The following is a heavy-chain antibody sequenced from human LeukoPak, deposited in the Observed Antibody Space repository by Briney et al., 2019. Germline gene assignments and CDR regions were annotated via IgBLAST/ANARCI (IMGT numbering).Heavy chain of an antibody. D-gene: IGHD6-13*01. CDR3: AKDIRDIAAAGYDY. CDR2: IDTSSTTM. V-gene: IGHV3-48*04. CDR1: GLTFSKYS. Sequence: GGSLRLSCAASGLTFSKYSMTWVRQAPGKGLEWVSFIDTSSTTMYYTDFVKGRFTISRDNAKNSLYLQMNSLRAEDTALYYCAKDIRDIAAAGYDYWGQGTLVTVSS. J-gene: IGHJ4*02.